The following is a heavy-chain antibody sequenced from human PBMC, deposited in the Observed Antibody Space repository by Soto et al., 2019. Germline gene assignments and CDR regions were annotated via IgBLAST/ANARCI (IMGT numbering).Heavy chain of an antibody. Sequence: QVQLVESGGGVVQPGRSLRLSCAASGFTFSSYGMHWVRQAPGKGLEWVAVIWYDGRNKYYADSVKGRFTISRDNSKSTLYRQMNSLRAEDTAVYYCARDPLTGRITMVRGVNDALDIWGQVTMVTVSS. V-gene: IGHV3-33*01. CDR3: ARDPLTGRITMVRGVNDALDI. CDR2: IWYDGRNK. J-gene: IGHJ3*02. CDR1: GFTFSSYG. D-gene: IGHD3-10*01.